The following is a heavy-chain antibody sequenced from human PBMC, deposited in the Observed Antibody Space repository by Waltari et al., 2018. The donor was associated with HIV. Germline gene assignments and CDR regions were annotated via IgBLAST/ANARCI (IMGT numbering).Heavy chain of an antibody. CDR2: IWYDGSNK. V-gene: IGHV3-33*01. CDR3: ARRGVLTYYYTMDV. CDR1: GSPSSSYG. Sequence: QVQLVESGGGVVQPGRSLRLSCAASGSPSSSYGMHWVRQAPGKGLEWVAVIWYDGSNKYYADSVKGRFSISRDNSKNTLYLQMNSLRAEDTAVYFCARRGVLTYYYTMDVWGQGTTVTVSS. J-gene: IGHJ6*02. D-gene: IGHD3-10*01.